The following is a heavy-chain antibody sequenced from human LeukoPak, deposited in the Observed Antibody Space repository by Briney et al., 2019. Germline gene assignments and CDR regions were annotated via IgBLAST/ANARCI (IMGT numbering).Heavy chain of an antibody. CDR2: IYTSGST. D-gene: IGHD6-25*01. CDR1: GGSISSYY. CDR3: ARLTGRDSSDWPYFLS. Sequence: SENLSLNCTVSGGSISSYYWSWIRQPAGKGLEWIGRIYTSGSTSYNPSLKSRVTISVDTAKNQFSLRLSSVTAADTAVFYCARLTGRDSSDWPYFLSWGQGALVTVSS. J-gene: IGHJ5*02. V-gene: IGHV4-4*07.